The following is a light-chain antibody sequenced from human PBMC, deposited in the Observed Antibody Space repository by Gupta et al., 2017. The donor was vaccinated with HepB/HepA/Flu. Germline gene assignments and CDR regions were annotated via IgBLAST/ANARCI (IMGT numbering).Light chain of an antibody. CDR3: QQYGSSPWT. J-gene: IGKJ1*01. V-gene: IGKV3-20*01. Sequence: EIVLTQSPGTLSLSPGERVALSCRASQSISSNYLAWYQQKPGQAPRLLIYGASSRATGIPDRFSGSGSGTDFTLTISRLEPEDFAVYYCQQYGSSPWTFGQGTNVEIK. CDR2: GAS. CDR1: QSISSNY.